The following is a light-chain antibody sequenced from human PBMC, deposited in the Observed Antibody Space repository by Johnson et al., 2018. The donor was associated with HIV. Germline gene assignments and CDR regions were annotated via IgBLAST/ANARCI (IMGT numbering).Light chain of an antibody. CDR1: SSNIGNNY. Sequence: QSFLTQPPSVSAAPGQKVTISCSGSSSNIGNNYVSWYQQLPGTAPKLLIYDNNKRPSGIPDRFSGSKSGTSATLGITGLQTGDEADYYCGTWDSSLNASYVFGTGTKVTVL. CDR2: DNN. CDR3: GTWDSSLNASYV. V-gene: IGLV1-51*01. J-gene: IGLJ1*01.